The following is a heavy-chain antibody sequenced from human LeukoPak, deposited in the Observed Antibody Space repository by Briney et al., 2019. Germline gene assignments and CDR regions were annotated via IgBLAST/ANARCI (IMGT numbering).Heavy chain of an antibody. J-gene: IGHJ4*02. CDR1: GLTFDDYA. CDR3: AKDRRGAAGTLGYFDY. D-gene: IGHD6-13*01. CDR2: ISWNSGSI. Sequence: GGSLRLSCAASGLTFDDYAMHWVRQPPGKGLEWVSGISWNSGSIGYADSVKGRFTISRDNAKNSLYLEVNSLRAEDTALYYCAKDRRGAAGTLGYFDYWGQGTLVTVSS. V-gene: IGHV3-9*01.